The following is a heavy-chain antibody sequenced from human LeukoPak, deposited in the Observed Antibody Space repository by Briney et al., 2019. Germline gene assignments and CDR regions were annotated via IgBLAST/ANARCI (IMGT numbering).Heavy chain of an antibody. J-gene: IGHJ3*02. CDR3: ARVISHGFSVVNAFDI. CDR1: GFTFSSYW. V-gene: IGHV3-74*01. D-gene: IGHD3-22*01. CDR2: INSDGSST. Sequence: PGGCLRLSCAVSGFTFSSYWMHWVRQAPGRGLVWVSRINSDGSSTSYADSVKGRFTISRDNAKNTLYLQMNSLRAEDTGVYYCARVISHGFSVVNAFDIWGQGTMVTVSS.